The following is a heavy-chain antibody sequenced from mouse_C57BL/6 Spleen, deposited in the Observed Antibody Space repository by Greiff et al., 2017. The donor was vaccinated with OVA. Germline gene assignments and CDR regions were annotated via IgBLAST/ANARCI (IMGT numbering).Heavy chain of an antibody. CDR1: GYAFSSSW. Sequence: QVQLKESGPELVKPGASVKISCKASGYAFSSSWMNWVKQRPGKGLEWIGRIYPGDGDTNYNGKFKGKATLTADKSSSTAYMQLSSLTSEDSAVYFCARHGSSYEAWFAYWGQGTLVTVSA. CDR2: IYPGDGDT. V-gene: IGHV1-82*01. D-gene: IGHD1-1*01. CDR3: ARHGSSYEAWFAY. J-gene: IGHJ3*01.